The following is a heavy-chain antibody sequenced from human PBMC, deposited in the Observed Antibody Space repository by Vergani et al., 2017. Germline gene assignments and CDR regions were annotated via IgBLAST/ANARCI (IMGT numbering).Heavy chain of an antibody. Sequence: EVQLVESGGGLVQPGGSLRLSCAASGFTFSSYWMSWVRQAPGKGLEGVANIKQDGSEKYYVDSVKGRFTISRDNAKNSLYLQMNSLRAEDTAVYYCARKSYCGGDCYGVGFDPWGQGTLVTVSS. CDR3: ARKSYCGGDCYGVGFDP. D-gene: IGHD2-21*02. J-gene: IGHJ5*02. CDR2: IKQDGSEK. CDR1: GFTFSSYW. V-gene: IGHV3-7*03.